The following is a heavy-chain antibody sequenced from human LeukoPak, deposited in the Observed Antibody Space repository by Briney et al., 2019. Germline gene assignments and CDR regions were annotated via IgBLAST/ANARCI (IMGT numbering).Heavy chain of an antibody. V-gene: IGHV3-33*01. J-gene: IGHJ5*02. CDR2: IWYDGTNK. D-gene: IGHD6-13*01. CDR3: VRDYRGRDLIAAGAGNWFDP. Sequence: PGGSLRLSCVASGFSFSSYGMHWVRQAPGKGLEWVAVIWYDGTNKYYADSVKGRFTISRDNSKNTVFLQMNSLTAEDTAVYYCVRDYRGRDLIAAGAGNWFDPWGQGTLVTVSS. CDR1: GFSFSSYG.